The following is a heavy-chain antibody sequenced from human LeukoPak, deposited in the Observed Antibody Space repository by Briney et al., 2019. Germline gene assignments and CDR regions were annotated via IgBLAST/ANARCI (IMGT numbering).Heavy chain of an antibody. J-gene: IGHJ6*03. CDR2: IYTSGST. Sequence: SQTLSLTCTVSGGSISSGSYYWSWIRQPAGKGLEWIGRIYTSGSTNYNPSLKSRVTISVDTSKNQFSLKLSSVTAADTAVYYCARDRGGYSRTYYYYYYMDVWGKGTTVTVSS. CDR1: GGSISSGSYY. D-gene: IGHD3-22*01. CDR3: ARDRGGYSRTYYYYYYMDV. V-gene: IGHV4-61*02.